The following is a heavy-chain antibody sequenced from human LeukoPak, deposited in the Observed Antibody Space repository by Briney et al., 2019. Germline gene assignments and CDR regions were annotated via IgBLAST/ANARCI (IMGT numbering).Heavy chain of an antibody. D-gene: IGHD2-15*01. Sequence: SETLSLTCTVSGGSISSGGYYWSWIRQHPGKGLEWIGYIYYSGSTYYNPSLKSRVTISVDTSKNQFSLKLSFVTAADTAVYYCARDGGSQTNYYYYGMDVWGKGTTVTVSS. CDR3: ARDGGSQTNYYYYGMDV. V-gene: IGHV4-31*03. J-gene: IGHJ6*04. CDR1: GGSISSGGYY. CDR2: IYYSGST.